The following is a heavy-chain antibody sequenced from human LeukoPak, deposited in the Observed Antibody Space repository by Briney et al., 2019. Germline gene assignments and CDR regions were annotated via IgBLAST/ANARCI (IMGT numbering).Heavy chain of an antibody. CDR2: IYYSGST. Sequence: SETLSLTCTVSGYSISSGGYYWSWIRQHPGKGLECIGYIYYSGSTYYNPSLKSRVTISVDTSKNQFSLKLSSVTAADTAVYYCARGNYDSSGYYYSYYYYYMDVWGKGTTVTVSS. CDR1: GYSISSGGYY. CDR3: ARGNYDSSGYYYSYYYYYMDV. D-gene: IGHD3-22*01. V-gene: IGHV4-31*03. J-gene: IGHJ6*03.